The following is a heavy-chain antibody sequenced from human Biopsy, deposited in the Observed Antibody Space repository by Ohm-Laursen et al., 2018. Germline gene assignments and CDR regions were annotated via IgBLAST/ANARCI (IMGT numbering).Heavy chain of an antibody. V-gene: IGHV4-61*08. Sequence: GTLSLTCTVSGGSISSGGYYWSWIRQHPGKGLEWIGYIYYSGSTNYNPSLKSRVTLSMDTSKRQFSLKLSFVTAADTAVYYCARWTPEYDSSRYYLDAFDIWGQGTKVTVSS. CDR1: GGSISSGGYY. CDR3: ARWTPEYDSSRYYLDAFDI. D-gene: IGHD3-22*01. CDR2: IYYSGST. J-gene: IGHJ3*02.